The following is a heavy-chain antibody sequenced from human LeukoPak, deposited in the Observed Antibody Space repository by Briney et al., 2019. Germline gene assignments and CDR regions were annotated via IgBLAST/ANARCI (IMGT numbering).Heavy chain of an antibody. CDR1: GGSISSYY. D-gene: IGHD1-1*01. CDR2: IYYSGST. CDR3: AGFTGPDAFDI. Sequence: SETLSVSCTVSGGSISSYYWSWIRQPPGKGLEWIGYIYYSGSTNYNPSLKSRVTISVDTSKNQFSLKLSSVTAADTAVYYCAGFTGPDAFDIWGQGTMVTVSS. J-gene: IGHJ3*02. V-gene: IGHV4-59*01.